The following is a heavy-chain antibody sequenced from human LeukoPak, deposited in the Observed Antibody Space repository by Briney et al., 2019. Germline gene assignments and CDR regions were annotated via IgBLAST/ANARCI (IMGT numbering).Heavy chain of an antibody. V-gene: IGHV4-34*01. J-gene: IGHJ3*02. CDR1: GGSFSGYY. CDR3: ARAGVWFGELPDAFDI. D-gene: IGHD3-10*01. CDR2: INHSGST. Sequence: KPSETLSLTCAVYGGSFSGYYWSWIRQPPGKGLEWIGEINHSGSTNYNPSLKSRVTISVDTSKNQFSLKLSSVTAADTAVYYCARAGVWFGELPDAFDIWGQGTMVTVSS.